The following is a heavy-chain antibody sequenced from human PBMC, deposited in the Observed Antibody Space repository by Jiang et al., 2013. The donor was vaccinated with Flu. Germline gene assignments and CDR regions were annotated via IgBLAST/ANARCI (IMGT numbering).Heavy chain of an antibody. V-gene: IGHV4-31*03. CDR1: GGSISSGGYY. J-gene: IGHJ4*02. CDR3: ARKSSPRYGVLYTGPTANLDY. D-gene: IGHD2-2*02. CDR2: IYYSGST. Sequence: PGLVKPSETLSLTCTVSGGSISSGGYYWSWIRQHPGKGLEWIGYIYYSGSTYYNPSLKSRVTISVDTSKNQFSLKLSSVTAADTAVYYCARKSSPRYGVLYTGPTANLDYWGQGTLVTVSS.